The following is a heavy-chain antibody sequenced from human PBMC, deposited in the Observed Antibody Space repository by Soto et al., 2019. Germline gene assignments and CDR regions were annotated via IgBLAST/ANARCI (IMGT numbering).Heavy chain of an antibody. Sequence: PGGSLRLSCAASGFTFSSYAMVWVRQAPGKGLEWVSVISSSGSNTYYADSVKGRFTISRDNSKNTLSLQVNSLSAEDTAMYYCARGGYCSTPSCYLTYIDYWSQGTLVTVSS. V-gene: IGHV3-23*01. CDR1: GFTFSSYA. J-gene: IGHJ4*02. CDR3: ARGGYCSTPSCYLTYIDY. D-gene: IGHD2-2*01. CDR2: ISSSGSNT.